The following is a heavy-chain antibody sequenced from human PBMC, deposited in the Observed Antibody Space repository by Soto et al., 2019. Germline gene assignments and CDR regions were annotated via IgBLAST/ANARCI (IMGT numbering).Heavy chain of an antibody. CDR1: GFTFRSFE. D-gene: IGHD6-19*01. CDR2: ISRSSGTK. V-gene: IGHV3-48*03. Sequence: PGGSLRLSCAASGFTFRSFEMNWVRQAPGKGLEWVSYISRSSGTKYYADSVKGRFTISRDNAKNSLYLQMNRLTAEDTAIYYCATSAGIVVNGINHYYYGMNVWGQGTTVTVSS. CDR3: ATSAGIVVNGINHYYYGMNV. J-gene: IGHJ6*02.